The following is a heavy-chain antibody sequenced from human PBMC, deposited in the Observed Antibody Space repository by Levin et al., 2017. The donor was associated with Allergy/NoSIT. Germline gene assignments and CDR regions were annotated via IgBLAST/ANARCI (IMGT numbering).Heavy chain of an antibody. CDR1: GFTFSSYG. V-gene: IGHV3-30*03. J-gene: IGHJ4*02. Sequence: GGSLRLSCAASGFTFSSYGMHWVRQAPGKGLEWVAVISYDGSNKYYADSVKGRFTISRDNSKNTLYLQMNSLRAEDTAVYYCAALGYYDFWSGYPSSSENDYWGQGTLVTVSS. D-gene: IGHD3-3*01. CDR3: AALGYYDFWSGYPSSSENDY. CDR2: ISYDGSNK.